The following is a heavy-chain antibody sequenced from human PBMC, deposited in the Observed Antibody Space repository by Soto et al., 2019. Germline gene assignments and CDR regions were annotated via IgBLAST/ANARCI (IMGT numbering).Heavy chain of an antibody. J-gene: IGHJ6*02. CDR1: GFTFSSYA. CDR3: ARDQVATTLYLHGMDV. CDR2: ISYDGSNK. D-gene: IGHD2-2*02. V-gene: IGHV3-30-3*01. Sequence: QVQLVESGGGVVQPGRSLRLSCAASGFTFSSYAMHWVRQAPGQGLEWVALISYDGSNKNYADSVKGRFTISSDKSRNTLHLQMNRLRPEDTAVYHCARDQVATTLYLHGMDVWGQGNTVTVSS.